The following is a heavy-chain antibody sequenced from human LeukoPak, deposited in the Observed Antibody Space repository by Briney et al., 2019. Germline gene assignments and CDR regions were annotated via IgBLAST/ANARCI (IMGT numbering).Heavy chain of an antibody. V-gene: IGHV3-23*01. CDR1: GFTFSSYA. Sequence: PGGSLRLSCAASGFTFSSYAMSWVRQAPGKGLEWVSAISGSGGSTYYAASVKRRFTISRDNSKNTLYLQMNSLRAEDTAVYYCAKDPRYYYGSGTLSSWFDPWGQGTLVTVSS. CDR2: ISGSGGST. J-gene: IGHJ5*02. D-gene: IGHD3-10*01. CDR3: AKDPRYYYGSGTLSSWFDP.